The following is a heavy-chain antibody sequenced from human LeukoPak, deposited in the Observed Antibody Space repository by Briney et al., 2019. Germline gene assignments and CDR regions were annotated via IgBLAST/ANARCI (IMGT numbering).Heavy chain of an antibody. J-gene: IGHJ3*02. V-gene: IGHV4-59*01. CDR3: ARASYPVGAFDI. CDR2: IYYSGST. D-gene: IGHD6-6*01. CDR1: GGSISSYY. Sequence: SETLSLTCTVSGGSISSYYWSWIRQPPGKGLEWIGYIYYSGSTNYNPSLKSRVTISVDTSKNQFSLKLSSVTAADTAVYYCARASYPVGAFDIWGQGTMVTVSS.